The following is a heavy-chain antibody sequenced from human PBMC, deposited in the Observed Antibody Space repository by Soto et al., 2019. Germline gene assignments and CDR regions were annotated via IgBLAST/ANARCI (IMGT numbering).Heavy chain of an antibody. D-gene: IGHD5-18*01. CDR1: GGSISNYY. CDR2: IYSSGST. CDR3: ARDHPYSYGVYYFDY. V-gene: IGHV4-59*01. Sequence: PLETLPHTCTVSGGSISNYYWNWIRQSPGKGLEWIGYIYSSGSTHYNPSLQNRVTISIDTSKNQVSLKVNSVTAADTAVYYCARDHPYSYGVYYFDYWGQGTPVTVSS. J-gene: IGHJ4*02.